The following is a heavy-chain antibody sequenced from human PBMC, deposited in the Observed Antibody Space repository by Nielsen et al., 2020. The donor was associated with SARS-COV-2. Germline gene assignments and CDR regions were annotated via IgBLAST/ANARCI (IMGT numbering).Heavy chain of an antibody. D-gene: IGHD4-17*01. CDR1: GFTFSSYA. Sequence: GRSLRLSCAASGFTFSSYAMSWVRQAPGKGLEWVSAISGSGGSTYYADSVKGRFTISRDNSKNTLYLQMNSLRAEDTAVYYCASMTTVTSLDYWGQGTLVTVSS. CDR3: ASMTTVTSLDY. V-gene: IGHV3-23*01. J-gene: IGHJ4*02. CDR2: ISGSGGST.